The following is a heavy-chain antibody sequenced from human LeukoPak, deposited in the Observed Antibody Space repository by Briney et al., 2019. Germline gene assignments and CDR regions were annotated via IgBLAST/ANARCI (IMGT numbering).Heavy chain of an antibody. D-gene: IGHD3-10*01. CDR2: IYYSGST. J-gene: IGHJ6*03. CDR1: GGSISSYY. V-gene: IGHV4-59*01. Sequence: PSETLSLTCTVSGGSISSYYWCWIRQPPGKGLEWIGYIYYSGSTNYNPSLKSRVTISVDTSKNQFSLKLSSVTAADTAVYYCARDFRYGSGSYYRRYYYYYMDVWGKGTTVTVSS. CDR3: ARDFRYGSGSYYRRYYYYYMDV.